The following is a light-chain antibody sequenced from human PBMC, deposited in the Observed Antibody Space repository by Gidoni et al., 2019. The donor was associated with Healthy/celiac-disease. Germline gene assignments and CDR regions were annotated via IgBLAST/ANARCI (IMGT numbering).Light chain of an antibody. Sequence: DIQMTQSPSYLSAAVGDRVTIPCRASQRISSYLNWYQQKPGKAPKLLIYAASSLQSGVPSRFSGSGSGTDFTLTISSLQPEDFATYYCQQSYSTPWTFGQGTKVEIK. V-gene: IGKV1-39*01. J-gene: IGKJ1*01. CDR2: AAS. CDR3: QQSYSTPWT. CDR1: QRISSY.